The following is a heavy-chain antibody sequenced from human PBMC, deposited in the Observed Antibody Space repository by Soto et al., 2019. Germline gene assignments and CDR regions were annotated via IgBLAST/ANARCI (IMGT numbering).Heavy chain of an antibody. Sequence: ASVKVSCKTSGFTFSKYYMHWLRQVPGQGLEWVGVINPSGRTTSYAQKFLGRVTVTRDASTATVYLELNSLRSGDTAVYYCARDLDVTTVTPSFDSWGQGTLVTVSS. CDR1: GFTFSKYY. V-gene: IGHV1-46*01. CDR2: INPSGRTT. D-gene: IGHD4-17*01. CDR3: ARDLDVTTVTPSFDS. J-gene: IGHJ4*02.